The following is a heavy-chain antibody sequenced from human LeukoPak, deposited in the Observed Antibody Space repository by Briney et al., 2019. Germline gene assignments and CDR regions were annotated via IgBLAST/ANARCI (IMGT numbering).Heavy chain of an antibody. D-gene: IGHD1-26*01. CDR3: ARGRVGAIPYQH. CDR2: MNPNSGNT. V-gene: IGHV1-8*03. CDR1: GYTFTSYD. J-gene: IGHJ1*01. Sequence: GASVKVSCKASGYTFTSYDINWVRQATGQGLEWMGWMNPNSGNTGYAQKFQGRVTITRNTSISTAYMELSSLRSEDTAVYYCARGRVGAIPYQHWGQGTLVTVSS.